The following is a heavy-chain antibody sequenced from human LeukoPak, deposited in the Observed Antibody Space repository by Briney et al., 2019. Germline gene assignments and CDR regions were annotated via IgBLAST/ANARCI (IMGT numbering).Heavy chain of an antibody. J-gene: IGHJ4*02. Sequence: GASVKVSCKASGYTFTGYYMHWVRQAPGQGLEWMGWINPNSGGTNYAQKFQGRVTMIRDTSISTAYMELSRLRSDDTAVYSCARLLGTWNTFDYWGQGTLVTVSS. CDR2: INPNSGGT. V-gene: IGHV1-2*02. CDR1: GYTFTGYY. D-gene: IGHD1/OR15-1a*01. CDR3: ARLLGTWNTFDY.